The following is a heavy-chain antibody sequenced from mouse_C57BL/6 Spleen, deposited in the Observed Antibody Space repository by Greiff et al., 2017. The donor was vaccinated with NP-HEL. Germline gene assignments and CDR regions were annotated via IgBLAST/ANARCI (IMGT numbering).Heavy chain of an antibody. D-gene: IGHD2-4*01. CDR3: ARGDDYSWFAY. CDR2: ISYDGSN. V-gene: IGHV3-6*01. J-gene: IGHJ3*01. Sequence: EVKLQESGPGLVKPSQSLSLTCSVTGYSITSGYYWNWIRQFPGNKLEWMGYISYDGSNNYNPSLKNRISITRDTSKNQVFLKLNSVTTEDTATYYCARGDDYSWFAYWGQGTLVTVSA. CDR1: GYSITSGYY.